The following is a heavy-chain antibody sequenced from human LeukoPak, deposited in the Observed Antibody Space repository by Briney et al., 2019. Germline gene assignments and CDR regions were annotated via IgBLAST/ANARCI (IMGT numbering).Heavy chain of an antibody. CDR2: ISGSGGST. CDR3: AKDFGIQLWPPRGVFDI. D-gene: IGHD3-10*01. Sequence: GGSLRLSCAASGFTFSSYAMSWVRQAPGKGLEWVSAISGSGGSTYYADSVKGRFTISRDNSKNTLYLQMNSLRAEDTAVYYWAKDFGIQLWPPRGVFDIWAKGKRVTFSS. J-gene: IGHJ3*02. V-gene: IGHV3-23*01. CDR1: GFTFSSYA.